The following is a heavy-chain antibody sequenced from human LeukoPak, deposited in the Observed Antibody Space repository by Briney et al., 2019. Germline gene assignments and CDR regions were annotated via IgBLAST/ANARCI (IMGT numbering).Heavy chain of an antibody. CDR2: ISYDGSNK. Sequence: GGSLRLPCAASGFTFSSYGMHWVRQAPGKGLEWVAVISYDGSNKYYADSVKGRFTISRDNSKNTLYLQMNSLRAEDTAVYYCLRDLNWSLDQWGQGTLVTVSS. J-gene: IGHJ4*02. CDR3: LRDLNWSLDQ. D-gene: IGHD1-20*01. CDR1: GFTFSSYG. V-gene: IGHV3-30*03.